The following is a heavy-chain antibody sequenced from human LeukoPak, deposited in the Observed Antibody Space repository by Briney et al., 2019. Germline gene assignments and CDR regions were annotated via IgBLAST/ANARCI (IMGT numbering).Heavy chain of an antibody. CDR1: GFTVSSNY. CDR3: ARGVLGYSYGFDY. J-gene: IGHJ4*02. CDR2: IFSGGTT. D-gene: IGHD5-18*01. Sequence: GGSLRLSCAASGFTVSSNYMSWVRQAPGKGLEWVSVIFSGGTTYYADSVKGRFTISRHNSESTLYLQMNSLRGEDTAVYYCARGVLGYSYGFDYWGQGTLVTVSS. V-gene: IGHV3-53*04.